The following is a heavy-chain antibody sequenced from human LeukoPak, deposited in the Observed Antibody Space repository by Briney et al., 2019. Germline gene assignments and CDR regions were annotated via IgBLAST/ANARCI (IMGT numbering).Heavy chain of an antibody. CDR1: GFTFDDYA. J-gene: IGHJ4*02. CDR2: ISWNSGSI. V-gene: IGHV3-9*01. Sequence: SLRLSCAASGFTFDDYAMHWVRQAPGKGLEWVSGISWNSGSIGYADSVKGRFTISRDNAKNSLYLQMNSLRAEDTAVYYCAKDLQYYYDSSGYYVDYWGQGTLVTVSS. D-gene: IGHD3-22*01. CDR3: AKDLQYYYDSSGYYVDY.